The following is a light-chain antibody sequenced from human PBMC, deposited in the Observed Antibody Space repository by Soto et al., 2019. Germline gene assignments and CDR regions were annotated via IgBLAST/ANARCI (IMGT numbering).Light chain of an antibody. J-gene: IGLJ1*01. CDR2: DDT. V-gene: IGLV3-21*02. CDR3: QVWDSISDHYV. CDR1: NIGSKS. Sequence: SYVLTQPPSVSVAPGQTARITCGGNNIGSKSVHWYQQRPGQAPLLVVYDDTFRPSGIPERFSGSNSGNTATLTISRVEAGDDADYYCQVWDSISDHYVFGPGTKVTVL.